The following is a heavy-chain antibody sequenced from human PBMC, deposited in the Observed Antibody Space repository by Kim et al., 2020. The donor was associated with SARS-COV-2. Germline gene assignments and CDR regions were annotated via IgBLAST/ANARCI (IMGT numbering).Heavy chain of an antibody. CDR3: AKDKANVLSSYIAD. D-gene: IGHD6-13*01. Sequence: GGSLRLSCTGSGFSFEHYAMHCVRQAPGKGLEWVTGLNWDGDAIVYAASVKGRFTVSRDNAKKSTYLHMNSLRVEDTAFYFCAKDKANVLSSYIADWGQGTLVTVSS. CDR1: GFSFEHYA. V-gene: IGHV3-9*01. J-gene: IGHJ4*02. CDR2: LNWDGDAI.